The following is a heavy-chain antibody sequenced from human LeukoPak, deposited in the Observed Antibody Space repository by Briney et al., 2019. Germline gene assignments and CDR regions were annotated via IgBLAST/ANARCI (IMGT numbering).Heavy chain of an antibody. CDR2: IYNSGST. CDR1: GVSISIYY. J-gene: IGHJ4*02. D-gene: IGHD1-7*01. CDR3: VRDRELNY. Sequence: SETLSLTCTVSGVSISIYYWSWIRQPPGKGLEWIGYIYNSGSTSYNPSLKSRATISADTSKNQFSLKLSSVTAADTAVYYCVRDRELNYWGQGTLVTVSS. V-gene: IGHV4-59*01.